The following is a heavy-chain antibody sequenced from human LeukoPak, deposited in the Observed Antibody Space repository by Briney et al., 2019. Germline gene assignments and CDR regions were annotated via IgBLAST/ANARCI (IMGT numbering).Heavy chain of an antibody. CDR1: GFTFSDYY. CDR3: ARDLGNYYDSSGYLY. J-gene: IGHJ4*02. CDR2: IGRSGTTI. Sequence: GGSLRLSCAASGFTFSDYYMSWIRQVPGKGLEWVSYIGRSGTTIHYADSVKGRFTISWDNAKKSLYLQMNSLRAEDTAVYYCARDLGNYYDSSGYLYWGQGTLVTVSS. V-gene: IGHV3-11*04. D-gene: IGHD3-22*01.